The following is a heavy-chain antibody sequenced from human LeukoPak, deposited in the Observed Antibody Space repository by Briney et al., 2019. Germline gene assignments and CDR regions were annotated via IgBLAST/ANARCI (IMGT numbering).Heavy chain of an antibody. J-gene: IGHJ3*02. CDR2: INPNSGNT. CDR1: GYTFTGYY. D-gene: IGHD3-22*01. CDR3: AIAPSPYYYDSSGYYLFSAFDI. V-gene: IGHV1-8*02. Sequence: ASVKVSCKASGYTFTGYYMHWVRQAPGQGLEWMGWINPNSGNTGYAQKFQGRVTMTRNTSISTAYMELSSLRSEDTAVYYCAIAPSPYYYDSSGYYLFSAFDIWGQGTMVTVSS.